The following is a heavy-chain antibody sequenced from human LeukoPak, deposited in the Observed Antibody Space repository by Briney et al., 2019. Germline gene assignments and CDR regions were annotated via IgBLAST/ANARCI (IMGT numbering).Heavy chain of an antibody. CDR3: AKRGHSGSFYHYYYYYYYMDV. J-gene: IGHJ6*03. CDR2: ISYDGSNK. D-gene: IGHD1-26*01. CDR1: GFSFSSYG. Sequence: GGSLRLSCAASGFSFSSYGTHWVRQAPGKGLEWVAVISYDGSNKYYADSVKGRFTISRDNSKNTLYLQMNSLRAEDTAVYYCAKRGHSGSFYHYYYYYYYMDVWGKGTTVTVSS. V-gene: IGHV3-30*18.